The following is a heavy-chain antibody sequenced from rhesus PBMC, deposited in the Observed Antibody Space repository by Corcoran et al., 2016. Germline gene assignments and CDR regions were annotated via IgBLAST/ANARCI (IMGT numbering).Heavy chain of an antibody. V-gene: IGHV2S1*01. Sequence: QVTLKESGPALVKPTQTLTLTCTFSGFSLSISGMGVGWIRQPPGKALEWLASIYWEDDKYYSTSLKIRLTISKDTSKHQVVLTMTHMDPVDTATYFCARLRGSGSWNWNYFDYWGQGVLVTVSS. J-gene: IGHJ4*01. CDR1: GFSLSISGMG. CDR2: IYWEDDK. CDR3: ARLRGSGSWNWNYFDY. D-gene: IGHD6-25*01.